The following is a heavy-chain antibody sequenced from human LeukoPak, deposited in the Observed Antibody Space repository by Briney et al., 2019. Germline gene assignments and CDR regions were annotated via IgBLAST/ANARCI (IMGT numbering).Heavy chain of an antibody. D-gene: IGHD3-10*01. CDR1: GYTFTSYG. CDR2: ISAYNGNT. V-gene: IGHV1-18*01. Sequence: ASVKVSCKASGYTFTSYGISWVRQAPGQGLEWMGWISAYNGNTNYAQKLQGRVTMTTDTSTSTAYMELRSLRSDDTAVYYCARGPGLLWFGELSDLDHYFDYWGQGTLVTVSS. CDR3: ARGPGLLWFGELSDLDHYFDY. J-gene: IGHJ4*02.